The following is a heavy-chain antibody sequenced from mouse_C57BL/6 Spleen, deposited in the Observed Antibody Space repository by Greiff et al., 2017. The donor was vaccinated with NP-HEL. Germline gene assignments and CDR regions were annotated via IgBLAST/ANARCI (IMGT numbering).Heavy chain of an antibody. Sequence: QVQLKQSGPELVKPGASVKISCKASGYAFSSSWMNWVKQRPGKGLEWIGRIYPGDGDTNYNGKFKGKATLTADKSSSTAYMQLSSLTSEDAAVYFCAIDYGRSYDYWGQGTTLTVSS. J-gene: IGHJ2*01. CDR2: IYPGDGDT. D-gene: IGHD1-1*01. V-gene: IGHV1-82*01. CDR1: GYAFSSSW. CDR3: AIDYGRSYDY.